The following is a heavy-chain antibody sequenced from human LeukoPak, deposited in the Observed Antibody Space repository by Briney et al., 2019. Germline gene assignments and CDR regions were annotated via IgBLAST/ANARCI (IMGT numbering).Heavy chain of an antibody. Sequence: GASVKVSCKASGYTFTGYYMHWVRQAPGQGLEWMGGIIPIFGTANYAQKFQGRVTITADKSTSTAYLELSSLRSEDTAVYYCAGGNFWSGYYKGRTFDYWGQGTLVTVSS. D-gene: IGHD3-3*01. CDR2: IIPIFGTA. V-gene: IGHV1-69*06. J-gene: IGHJ4*02. CDR1: GYTFTGYY. CDR3: AGGNFWSGYYKGRTFDY.